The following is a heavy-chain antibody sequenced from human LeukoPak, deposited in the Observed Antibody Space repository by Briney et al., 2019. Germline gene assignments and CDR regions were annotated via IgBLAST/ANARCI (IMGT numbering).Heavy chain of an antibody. J-gene: IGHJ4*02. CDR3: VKDETGSSWYN. D-gene: IGHD6-13*01. Sequence: GGSLRLSCAASGFSFSRCYMSWVRQAPGKGLEWVSAIDGSGTGTYYADSVKGRFTISRDNSKNTLYLQMNSLRAEDTAVYYCVKDETGSSWYNWGQGTLVTVSS. V-gene: IGHV3-23*01. CDR2: IDGSGTGT. CDR1: GFSFSRCY.